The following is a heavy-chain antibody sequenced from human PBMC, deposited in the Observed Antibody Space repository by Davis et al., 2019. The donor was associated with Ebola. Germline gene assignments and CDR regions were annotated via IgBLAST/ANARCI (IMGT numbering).Heavy chain of an antibody. CDR3: ARANPLSGYSFDY. J-gene: IGHJ4*02. V-gene: IGHV3-48*03. CDR1: GFTFSSYE. Sequence: GGSLRLSCAASGFTFSSYEMNWVRQAPGKGLEWVSYISSSGSTIYYADSVKGRFTISRDNSKNTLYPQMNSLRAEDTAVYYCARANPLSGYSFDYWGQGTLVTVSS. D-gene: IGHD2/OR15-2a*01. CDR2: ISSSGSTI.